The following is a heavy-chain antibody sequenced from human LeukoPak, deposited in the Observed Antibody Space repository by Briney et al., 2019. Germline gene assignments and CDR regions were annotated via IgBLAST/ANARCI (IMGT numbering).Heavy chain of an antibody. D-gene: IGHD7-27*01. V-gene: IGHV1-24*01. CDR2: FDPEDGET. CDR3: ARVSQLGNTPLPFDY. J-gene: IGHJ4*02. Sequence: ASVKVSCKVSGYTLTELSMHWVRQAPGKGLEWMGGFDPEDGETIYAQKFQGRVTMTEDTSTDTAYMELSSLRSEDTAVYYCARVSQLGNTPLPFDYWGQGTLVTVSS. CDR1: GYTLTELS.